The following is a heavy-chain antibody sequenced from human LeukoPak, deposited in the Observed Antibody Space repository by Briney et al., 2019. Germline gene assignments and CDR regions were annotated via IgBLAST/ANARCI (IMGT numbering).Heavy chain of an antibody. CDR1: GFTFSTFA. CDR3: AKSSNEWELNSFDY. CDR2: ISGSGAGT. V-gene: IGHV3-23*01. Sequence: GGSLRLSCAASGFTFSTFAMRWVRQAPGKGLEWVSAISGSGAGTNYADSVKGRFTISRDNSKNMLYLQMDSLKAEDTALYYCAKSSNEWELNSFDYWGQGTLVPVSS. D-gene: IGHD1-26*01. J-gene: IGHJ4*02.